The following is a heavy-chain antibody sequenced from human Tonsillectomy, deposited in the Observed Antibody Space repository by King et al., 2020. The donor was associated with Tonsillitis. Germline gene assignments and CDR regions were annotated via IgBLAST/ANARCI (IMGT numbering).Heavy chain of an antibody. Sequence: QLQESGPGLVKPSETLSLTCTVSGDSINNRNYYWGWIRQPPGKGLEWIGSIYYSGSTYCNPSLKSRVSISSDTSKNHFSLRLTSVTAADTAVYYCARLKVLRANDESGLTYYWGQGTLVTVSS. D-gene: IGHD5/OR15-5a*01. CDR2: IYYSGST. V-gene: IGHV4-39*07. CDR1: GDSINNRNYY. CDR3: ARLKVLRANDESGLTYY. J-gene: IGHJ4*02.